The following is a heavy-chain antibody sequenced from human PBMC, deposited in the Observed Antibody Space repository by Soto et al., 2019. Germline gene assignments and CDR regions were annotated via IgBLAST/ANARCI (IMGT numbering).Heavy chain of an antibody. D-gene: IGHD6-13*01. Sequence: QVQLVESGGGLVKPGGSLRLSCAASGFTFSDYYMSWIRQAPGKGLEWVSYISSSSSYTNYADSVKGRFTISRDNAKNSLYLQMNSLRAEDTAVYYCARRIIAYDAFDIWGQGTMVTVSS. V-gene: IGHV3-11*06. CDR1: GFTFSDYY. CDR3: ARRIIAYDAFDI. J-gene: IGHJ3*02. CDR2: ISSSSSYT.